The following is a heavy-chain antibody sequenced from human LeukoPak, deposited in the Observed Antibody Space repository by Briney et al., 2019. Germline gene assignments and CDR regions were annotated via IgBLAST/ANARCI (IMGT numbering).Heavy chain of an antibody. Sequence: SETLSLTCTVSGYSISSGYYWGWIRQPPGKGLEWIGSIYHSGSTYYNPSLKSRVTISVDTSKNQSSLKLSSVTAADTAVYYCARGRSIAARRAPYDYWGQGTLVTVSS. CDR1: GYSISSGYY. J-gene: IGHJ4*02. D-gene: IGHD6-6*01. CDR3: ARGRSIAARRAPYDY. CDR2: IYHSGST. V-gene: IGHV4-38-2*02.